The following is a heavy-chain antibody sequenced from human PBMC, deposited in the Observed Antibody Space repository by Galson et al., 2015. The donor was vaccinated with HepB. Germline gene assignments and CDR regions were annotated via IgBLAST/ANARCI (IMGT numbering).Heavy chain of an antibody. CDR1: GFNFGIYG. CDR2: IVGNAGQI. Sequence: SLRLSCAASGFNFGIYGMSWVRQTPGKGLEWVSTIVGNAGQICTADSVKGRFTISRENSRNTLYLQMNNLGVEDTAVYYCAKDLGPDGVYDLDVWGKGSPFTASS. V-gene: IGHV3-23*01. CDR3: AKDLGPDGVYDLDV. J-gene: IGHJ6*04. D-gene: IGHD2-8*01.